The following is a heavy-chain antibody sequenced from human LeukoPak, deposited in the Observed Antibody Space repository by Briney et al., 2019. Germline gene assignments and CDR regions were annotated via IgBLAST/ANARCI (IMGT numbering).Heavy chain of an antibody. D-gene: IGHD5-24*01. CDR2: VNHSGNT. J-gene: IGHJ4*02. CDR1: GGLFSGYY. CDR3: ASLKRWPRTPFDY. Sequence: SETLSLTCAVYGGLFSGYYWSWIRRPPGKGLEWIGEVNHSGNTNYNPSLKSRVTMSIDTSKNQFSLRLSSVTAADTAVYYCASLKRWPRTPFDYWGQGTLVTVSS. V-gene: IGHV4-34*01.